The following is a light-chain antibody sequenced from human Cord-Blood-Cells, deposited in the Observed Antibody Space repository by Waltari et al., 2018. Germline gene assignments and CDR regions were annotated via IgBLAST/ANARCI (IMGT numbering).Light chain of an antibody. J-gene: IGKJ2*01. CDR2: GAS. Sequence: EIVMTQSPATLSVPPVERATLSCRANQSVSSNLAWYKQKSCQAPRLRIYGASSRATGITARFSGRGAGTDFTITTSSPHSADCASYYCQQYKNWSYTFGKGNKLTIK. CDR1: QSVSSN. V-gene: IGKV3-15*01. CDR3: QQYKNWSYT.